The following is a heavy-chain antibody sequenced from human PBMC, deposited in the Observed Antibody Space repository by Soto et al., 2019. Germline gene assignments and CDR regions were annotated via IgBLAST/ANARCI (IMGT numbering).Heavy chain of an antibody. J-gene: IGHJ6*02. V-gene: IGHV1-8*01. D-gene: IGHD3-22*01. CDR3: ARGGYYDSSGFYYGMDV. CDR2: MNPNSGNT. CDR1: GYTFTSYD. Sequence: QVQLVQSGAEVKKPGASVKVSCKASGYTFTSYDINWVRQATGQGLEWMGWMNPNSGNTGYAQEFQGRVTMTRXXSXSXXYMELSSLRSEDTAVYYCARGGYYDSSGFYYGMDVWGQGTTVTVSS.